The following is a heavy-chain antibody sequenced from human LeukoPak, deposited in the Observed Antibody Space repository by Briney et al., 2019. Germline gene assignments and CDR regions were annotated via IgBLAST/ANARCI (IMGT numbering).Heavy chain of an antibody. CDR1: GGSIGSSNYY. J-gene: IGHJ5*02. CDR2: IYYSGST. D-gene: IGHD1-7*01. CDR3: ARQNFALNWFDP. Sequence: SETLSLTCIVSGGSIGSSNYYWGWIRQPPGKGLEWIGTIYYSGSTYYNPSLKSRVTISMDTSKNQFSLKLSSVTAADTAVLYCARQNFALNWFDPWGQGTLVTVSS. V-gene: IGHV4-39*01.